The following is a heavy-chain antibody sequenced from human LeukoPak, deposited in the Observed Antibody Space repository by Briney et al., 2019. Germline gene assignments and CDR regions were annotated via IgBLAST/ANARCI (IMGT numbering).Heavy chain of an antibody. CDR1: GGSISSYY. J-gene: IGHJ4*02. V-gene: IGHV4-59*01. CDR2: IYYSGST. Sequence: SESLSLTCTVSGGSISSYYWSWIRQPPGKGLEWIGYIYYSGSTNYNPSLKSRVTISVDTSKNQFSLKLSSVTAADTAVYYCARAGYSYGYFFDYWGQGTLVTVSS. D-gene: IGHD5-18*01. CDR3: ARAGYSYGYFFDY.